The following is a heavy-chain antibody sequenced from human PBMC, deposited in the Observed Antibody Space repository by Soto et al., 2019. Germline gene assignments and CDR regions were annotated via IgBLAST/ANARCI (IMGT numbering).Heavy chain of an antibody. Sequence: QVQLQESGPGLVKPSETLSLTCTVSGGSISTYYWSWIRQPPGKGLEWIGYICYSGTASYNPSLKSRVTISLDTSKNQFSLKLSSVTAADTAVYYCARGGHCTDGVCSALDYWGQGTLVTVSS. CDR1: GGSISTYY. D-gene: IGHD2-8*01. J-gene: IGHJ4*02. V-gene: IGHV4-59*08. CDR3: ARGGHCTDGVCSALDY. CDR2: ICYSGTA.